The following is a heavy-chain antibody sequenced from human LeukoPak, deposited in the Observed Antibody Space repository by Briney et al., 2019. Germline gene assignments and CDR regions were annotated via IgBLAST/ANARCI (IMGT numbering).Heavy chain of an antibody. D-gene: IGHD6-19*01. J-gene: IGHJ5*01. CDR1: GYTFTGYY. V-gene: IGHV1-2*02. CDR3: ARGVYSGWYTHNWLDS. CDR2: INPNSGGT. Sequence: ASVKVSCKVSGYTFTGYYMHWVRQAPGQGLEWMGWINPNSGGTNYAQKFQGRVTMTRDTSISTAYMELSSLRSDDTAVYYCARGVYSGWYTHNWLDSWGQGTLVIVSS.